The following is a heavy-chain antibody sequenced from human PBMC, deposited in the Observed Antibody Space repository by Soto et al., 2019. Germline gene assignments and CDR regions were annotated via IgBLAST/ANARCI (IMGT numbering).Heavy chain of an antibody. J-gene: IGHJ5*02. CDR2: IYHSGST. D-gene: IGHD2-2*01. V-gene: IGHV4-30-2*01. Sequence: TLSLTCTVSGCSISSGGYSWSWIRQPPGKGLEWIGYIYHSGSTYYNPSLKGRVTISVDRSKNQFSLKLSFVTAADTAVYYCARVVPAARFVANWFDPWGQGTLVTVSS. CDR3: ARVVPAARFVANWFDP. CDR1: GCSISSGGYS.